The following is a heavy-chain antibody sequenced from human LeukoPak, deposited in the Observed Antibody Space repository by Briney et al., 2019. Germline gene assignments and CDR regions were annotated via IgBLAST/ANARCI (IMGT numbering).Heavy chain of an antibody. J-gene: IGHJ4*02. CDR2: IYSGGST. Sequence: GGSLRLSCAASGFTVSSNYMSWVRQAPGKGLEWVSVIYSGGSTYYADSVKGRFTISRDNSKNTLYLQMNSLRAEDTAVYYCARDRHDRSGYIPIWGQGTLVTVSS. V-gene: IGHV3-53*01. D-gene: IGHD3-22*01. CDR1: GFTVSSNY. CDR3: ARDRHDRSGYIPI.